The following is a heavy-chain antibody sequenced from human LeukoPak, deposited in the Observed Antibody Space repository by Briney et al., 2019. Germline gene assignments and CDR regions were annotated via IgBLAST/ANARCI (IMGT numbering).Heavy chain of an antibody. V-gene: IGHV5-51*01. CDR1: GYSFTSYW. D-gene: IGHD3-22*01. CDR2: IYPGDSDT. CDR3: ASGYYYDSSGYPSHDAFDI. Sequence: GESLKISCKGSGYSFTSYWIGWVRQMPGKGLEWMGIIYPGDSDTRYSPSFQGQVTISADKSISTAYLQWSSLKASDTAMYYCASGYYYDSSGYPSHDAFDIWGQGTMVTVSS. J-gene: IGHJ3*02.